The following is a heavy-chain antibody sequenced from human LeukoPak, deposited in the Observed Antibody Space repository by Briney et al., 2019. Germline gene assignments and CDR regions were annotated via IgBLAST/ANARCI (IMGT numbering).Heavy chain of an antibody. CDR1: GFTFSSYS. CDR3: AREPESIAVDGPYYFDY. V-gene: IGHV3-21*01. D-gene: IGHD6-19*01. J-gene: IGHJ4*02. Sequence: GGSLRLSCAASGFTFSSYSMNWVRQAPGKGLEWVSSISSSSSYIYYADSMKGRFTISRDNAKNSLSLQMNSLRAEDTAVYYCAREPESIAVDGPYYFDYWGQGTLVTVSS. CDR2: ISSSSSYI.